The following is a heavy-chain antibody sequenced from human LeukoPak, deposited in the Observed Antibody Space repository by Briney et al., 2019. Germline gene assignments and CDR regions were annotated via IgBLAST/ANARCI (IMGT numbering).Heavy chain of an antibody. CDR1: GGSISSYY. CDR3: ARGATYYDFWSGQNHYYYMDV. V-gene: IGHV4-59*01. D-gene: IGHD3-3*01. Sequence: SEPLSLTCTVSGGSISSYYWSWIRQPPGKGLEWIGYIYYSGSTNYNPSLKSRVTISVDTSKNQFSLKLSSVTAADTAVYYCARGATYYDFWSGQNHYYYMDVWGKGTTVTVSS. CDR2: IYYSGST. J-gene: IGHJ6*03.